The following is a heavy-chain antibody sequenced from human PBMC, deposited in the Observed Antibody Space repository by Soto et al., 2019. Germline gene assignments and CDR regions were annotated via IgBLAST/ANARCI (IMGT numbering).Heavy chain of an antibody. CDR1: GFSFSTYG. V-gene: IGHV3-33*06. CDR3: AKDFLDRSDY. J-gene: IGHJ4*02. Sequence: PGGSLRLSCAAFGFSFSTYGMHWVRQAPGKGLEWVAVIWNDGSNQFYADSVKGRFTISRDNSKNTFYLQMNSLRAEDTAVYYCAKDFLDRSDYWGQGTLVTVSS. CDR2: IWNDGSNQ. D-gene: IGHD3-22*01.